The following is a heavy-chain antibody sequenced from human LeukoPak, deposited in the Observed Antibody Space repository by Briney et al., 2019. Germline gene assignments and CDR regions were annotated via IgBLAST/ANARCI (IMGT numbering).Heavy chain of an antibody. CDR3: ASSIAAAGDFDY. CDR2: IYHSGST. CDR1: GGSISSGGSS. D-gene: IGHD6-13*01. V-gene: IGHV4-30-2*01. J-gene: IGHJ4*02. Sequence: SQTLSLTCAASGGSISSGGSSWSWIRQPPGKGLEWIGYIYHSGSTYYNPSLKSRVTISVDRSKNQFSLKLSSVTAADTAVYYCASSIAAAGDFDYWGQGTLVTVSS.